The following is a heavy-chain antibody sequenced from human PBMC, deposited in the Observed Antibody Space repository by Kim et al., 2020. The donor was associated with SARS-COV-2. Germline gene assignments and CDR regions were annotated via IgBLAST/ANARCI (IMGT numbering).Heavy chain of an antibody. CDR3: ARDLQEQLGYNLGYYYGMDV. V-gene: IGHV1-69*13. CDR2: IIPIFGTA. D-gene: IGHD6-6*01. J-gene: IGHJ6*02. CDR1: GGTFSSYA. Sequence: SVKVSCKASGGTFSSYAISWVRQAPGQGLEWMGGIIPIFGTANYAQKFQGRVTITADESTSTAYMELSSLRSEDTAVYYCARDLQEQLGYNLGYYYGMDVWGQGTTVTVSS.